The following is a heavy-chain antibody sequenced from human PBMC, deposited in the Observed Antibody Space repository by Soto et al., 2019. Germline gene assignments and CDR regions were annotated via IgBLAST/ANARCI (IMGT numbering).Heavy chain of an antibody. V-gene: IGHV1-8*01. D-gene: IGHD3-10*01. J-gene: IGHJ4*02. CDR2: MNTNSGNT. CDR3: ARGPGDTMVRGVIYYFDY. CDR1: GYTFTSYD. Sequence: EASVKVSCKASGYTFTSYDINWVRQATGQGLEWMGWMNTNSGNTGYAQKFQGRVTMTRNTSASTAYMELSSLRSEDTAVYYCARGPGDTMVRGVIYYFDYWGQGTLVTVSS.